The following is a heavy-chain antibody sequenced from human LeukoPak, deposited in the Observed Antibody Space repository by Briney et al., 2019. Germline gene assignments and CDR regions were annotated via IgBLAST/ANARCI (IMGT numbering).Heavy chain of an antibody. CDR3: ARVWLAVAGTFSYFDY. Sequence: ASVKVSCKASGYTFTSYGISWVRQAPGQGLEWMGWISAYNGNTNYAQKLQGRVTMTTDTSTSTAYMELRSPRSDDTAVYYCARVWLAVAGTFSYFDYWGQGTLVTVSS. CDR2: ISAYNGNT. J-gene: IGHJ4*02. D-gene: IGHD6-19*01. CDR1: GYTFTSYG. V-gene: IGHV1-18*01.